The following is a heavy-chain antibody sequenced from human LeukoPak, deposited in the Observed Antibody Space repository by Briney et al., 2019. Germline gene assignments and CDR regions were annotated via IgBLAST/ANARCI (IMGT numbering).Heavy chain of an antibody. V-gene: IGHV3-43*01. CDR2: ITWDSGTT. Sequence: PGGSLGLSCEASGFTFDDYTMHWVRQAPGKSLEWVSLITWDSGTTYYKDSVKGRFTISRDNSKNSLYLQMNSLRTEDTALYYCAKGYSSGWYPFDYWGQGTLVTVSS. J-gene: IGHJ4*02. CDR1: GFTFDDYT. CDR3: AKGYSSGWYPFDY. D-gene: IGHD6-19*01.